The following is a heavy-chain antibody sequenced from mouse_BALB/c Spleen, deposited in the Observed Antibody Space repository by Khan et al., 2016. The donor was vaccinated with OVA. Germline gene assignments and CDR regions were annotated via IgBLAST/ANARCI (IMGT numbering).Heavy chain of an antibody. CDR2: IYPNDGGS. J-gene: IGHJ3*01. V-gene: IGHV1S29*02. CDR1: GYTFSDYN. CDR3: VRSGYGSFAF. Sequence: VQLQQSGPELVKPGASVKISCKASGYTFSDYNMDWVKQSHGKRLEWLGYIYPNDGGSGYNQKFKTKATLTVDMSSSTAYMELRSLTSEDSAVYSCVRSGYGSFAFWGQGTLVTVS. D-gene: IGHD1-2*01.